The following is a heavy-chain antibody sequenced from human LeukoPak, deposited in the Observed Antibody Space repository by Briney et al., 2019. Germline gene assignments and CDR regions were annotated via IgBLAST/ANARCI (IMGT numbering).Heavy chain of an antibody. Sequence: SETLSLTCTVSVGSISSSSDYWFYWVWIRQPPGKGLEWIGSIYYSGSTYYNPSLKSRVTISVDTSRNQFSLKLSSVTAADTAVYYCAREDYSATEARFDPWGQGTLVTVSS. D-gene: IGHD2-21*01. J-gene: IGHJ5*02. V-gene: IGHV4-39*07. CDR3: AREDYSATEARFDP. CDR2: IYYSGST. CDR1: VGSISSSSDY.